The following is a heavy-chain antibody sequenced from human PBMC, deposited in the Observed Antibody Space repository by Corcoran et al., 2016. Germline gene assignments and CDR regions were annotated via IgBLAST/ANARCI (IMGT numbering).Heavy chain of an antibody. CDR3: VNGGCSGGNCNEDY. J-gene: IGHJ4*02. Sequence: QVQLVESGGGVVQPGRSRRLSCAASGLTFSNYEMHWVRQAPGEGLEWVAAISVRGDDVYYADSVKGRFTISRDNSRNTMFLQMNSLRCEDTAVYYCVNGGCSGGNCNEDYWGQGTLVTVSS. CDR1: GLTFSNYE. D-gene: IGHD2-15*01. V-gene: IGHV3-33*08. CDR2: ISVRGDDV.